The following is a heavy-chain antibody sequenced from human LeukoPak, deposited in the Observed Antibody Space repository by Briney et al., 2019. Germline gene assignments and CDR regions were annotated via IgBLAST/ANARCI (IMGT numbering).Heavy chain of an antibody. CDR3: ARGLSKAMYYLDS. Sequence: ASVKVSCKASGYTFISDDINWVRQATGQGLEWMGWMNPTSGNTGYAQKFQGRVTMTRNTSITTAYMEMSSLRSEDTAVYFCARGLSKAMYYLDSWGQGTLVTVSS. D-gene: IGHD4-11*01. CDR2: MNPTSGNT. CDR1: GYTFISDD. V-gene: IGHV1-8*01. J-gene: IGHJ4*02.